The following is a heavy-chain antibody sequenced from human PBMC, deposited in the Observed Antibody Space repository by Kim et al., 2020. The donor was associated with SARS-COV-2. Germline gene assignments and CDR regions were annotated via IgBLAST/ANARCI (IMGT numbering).Heavy chain of an antibody. CDR1: GYTFTSYA. J-gene: IGHJ5*02. CDR3: ARDRYSYGLNWFDP. CDR2: INTNTGNP. Sequence: ASVKVSCKASGYTFTSYAMNWVRQAPGQALEWMGWINTNTGNPTYAQGFTGRFVFSLDTSVSTAYLQISSLKAEDTAVYYCARDRYSYGLNWFDPWGQGTLVTVSS. D-gene: IGHD5-18*01. V-gene: IGHV7-4-1*02.